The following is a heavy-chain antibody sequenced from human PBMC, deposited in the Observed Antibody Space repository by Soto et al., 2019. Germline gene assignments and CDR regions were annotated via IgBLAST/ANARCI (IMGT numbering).Heavy chain of an antibody. J-gene: IGHJ6*02. Sequence: QVQLQQWGAGLLKPSETLSLTCAVYGGSFSGYYWSWIRQPPGKGLEWIGEINHSGSTNYNPSLKSRVTISVDTSKNQFSLKLSSVTAADTAVYYCARVPRRPHSYGYFPYHGMDVWGQGTTVTVSS. V-gene: IGHV4-34*01. CDR1: GGSFSGYY. CDR2: INHSGST. D-gene: IGHD5-18*01. CDR3: ARVPRRPHSYGYFPYHGMDV.